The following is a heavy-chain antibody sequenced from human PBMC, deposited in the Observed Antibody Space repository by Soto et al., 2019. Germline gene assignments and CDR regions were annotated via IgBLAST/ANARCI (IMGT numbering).Heavy chain of an antibody. Sequence: EVQLLDSGGGLVQPGGSLRLSCAASGFTFSNYAMTWVRQGPGKGLEWVSGISGSGGRSYYADSVKGRFTISRDNSKRALYINMMILRAEDTAVDYCAKDYFVWSSGRLYYFDYWGQGTLVTVSS. J-gene: IGHJ4*02. D-gene: IGHD3-10*02. CDR3: AKDYFVWSSGRLYYFDY. V-gene: IGHV3-23*01. CDR1: GFTFSNYA. CDR2: ISGSGGRS.